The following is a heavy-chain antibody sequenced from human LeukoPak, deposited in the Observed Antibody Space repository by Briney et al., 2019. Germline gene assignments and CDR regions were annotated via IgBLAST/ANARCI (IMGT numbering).Heavy chain of an antibody. CDR3: ARTYYDILTGYSLSDY. J-gene: IGHJ4*02. D-gene: IGHD3-9*01. Sequence: GESLRISCKGSGYSFPSYWITWVRQMPGKGLEWMGRIDPSDSYTNYSPSFQGHVTISADKSISTAYLQWSSLMASDTAMYYCARTYYDILTGYSLSDYWGQGTLVTVSS. CDR1: GYSFPSYW. CDR2: IDPSDSYT. V-gene: IGHV5-10-1*01.